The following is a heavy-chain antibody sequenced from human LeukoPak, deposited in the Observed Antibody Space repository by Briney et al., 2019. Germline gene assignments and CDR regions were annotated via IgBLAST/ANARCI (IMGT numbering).Heavy chain of an antibody. CDR3: ARVGGSGWYGYIDY. CDR2: ISYNESNK. J-gene: IGHJ4*02. CDR1: GFIFNNYA. V-gene: IGHV3-30*04. D-gene: IGHD6-19*01. Sequence: GGSLRLSCTASGFIFNNYAMHWVRRAPGKGLEWVALISYNESNKYYPDSVKGRFTISRDSSRNTVYLQMGSLTADDTAVYYCARVGGSGWYGYIDYWGQGTLVRVS.